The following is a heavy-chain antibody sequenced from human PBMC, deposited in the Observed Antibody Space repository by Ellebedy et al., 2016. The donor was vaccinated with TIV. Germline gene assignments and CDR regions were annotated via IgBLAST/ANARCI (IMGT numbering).Heavy chain of an antibody. CDR2: IYWDDDK. J-gene: IGHJ5*02. CDR1: GFSLSTSGMC. D-gene: IGHD3-9*01. V-gene: IGHV2-5*08. CDR3: AHSYDILTANWFDP. Sequence: SGPTLVKPTQTLTLTCTFSGFSLSTSGMCVSWIRQPPGKALEWLARIYWDDDKRYSPSPKSRLTITKDTSKNQVVLTMTNMDPVDTATYYCAHSYDILTANWFDPWGQGTLVTVSS.